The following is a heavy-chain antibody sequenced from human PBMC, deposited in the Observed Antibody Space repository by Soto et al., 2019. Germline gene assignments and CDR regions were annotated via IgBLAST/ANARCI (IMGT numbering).Heavy chain of an antibody. V-gene: IGHV1-18*01. Sequence: QIQLAQSGGEVERPGASVTVSCEASGYIFTTYGLSWVRQTPAHGLEWMGWIRTDSGYTQYSQLLQGRVTMTRDTSTNTAYMELRDLKFDDTGIYYCARDRPPGSLYGMDAWGQGTAVTVSS. CDR3: ARDRPPGSLYGMDA. CDR2: IRTDSGYT. J-gene: IGHJ6*02. CDR1: GYIFTTYG.